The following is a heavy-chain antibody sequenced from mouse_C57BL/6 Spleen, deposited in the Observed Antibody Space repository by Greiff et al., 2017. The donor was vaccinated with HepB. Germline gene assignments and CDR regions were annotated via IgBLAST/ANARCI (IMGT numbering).Heavy chain of an antibody. V-gene: IGHV1-82*01. CDR2: IYPGDGDT. D-gene: IGHD2-4*01. Sequence: VQLQQSGPELVKPGASVKISCKASGYAFSSSWMNWVKQRPGKGLEWIGRIYPGDGDTNYNGKFKGKATLTADKSSSTAYMQLSSLTSEDSAVYFCASRDYDYDRWFAYWGQGTLVTVSA. J-gene: IGHJ3*01. CDR3: ASRDYDYDRWFAY. CDR1: GYAFSSSW.